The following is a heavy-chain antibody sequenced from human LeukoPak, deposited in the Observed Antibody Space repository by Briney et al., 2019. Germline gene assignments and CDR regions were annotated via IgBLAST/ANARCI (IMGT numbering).Heavy chain of an antibody. D-gene: IGHD3-10*01. J-gene: IGHJ5*02. V-gene: IGHV4-4*07. CDR1: GGSISSYY. Sequence: SETLSLTCTVSGGSISSYYWSWIRQPAGKGLEWIGRIYTSGSTNYNPSLKSRVTISVDTSKNQFSLKLSSVTAADTAVYYCARRNIGSGSLSLKFWFDPWGQGTLVTVSS. CDR2: IYTSGST. CDR3: ARRNIGSGSLSLKFWFDP.